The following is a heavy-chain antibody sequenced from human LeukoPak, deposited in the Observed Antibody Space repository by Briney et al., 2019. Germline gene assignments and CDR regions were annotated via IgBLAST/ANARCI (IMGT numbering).Heavy chain of an antibody. CDR1: GGSISSYY. Sequence: PSETPSLTCTVSGGSISSYYWSWIRQPPGKGLEWIGYIYYSGSTNYNPPLKSRVTISVDTSKNQFSLKLSSVTAADTAVYYCARGGYFDWLSYGAFDYWGQGTLVTVSS. D-gene: IGHD3-9*01. V-gene: IGHV4-59*01. CDR2: IYYSGST. CDR3: ARGGYFDWLSYGAFDY. J-gene: IGHJ4*02.